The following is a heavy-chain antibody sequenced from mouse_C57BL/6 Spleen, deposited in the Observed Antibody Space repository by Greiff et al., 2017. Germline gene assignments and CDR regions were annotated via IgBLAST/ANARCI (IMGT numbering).Heavy chain of an antibody. V-gene: IGHV1-54*01. CDR3: ARWSNTVVALDY. J-gene: IGHJ2*01. Sequence: QVQLQQSGAELVRPGTSVKVSCKASGYAFTNYLIEWVKQRPGQGLEWIGVINPGSGGTKYNEKFKGKATMTADKSSSTAYMQLSSLTSEDSAVYFCARWSNTVVALDYWGQGTTLTVSS. CDR2: INPGSGGT. D-gene: IGHD1-1*01. CDR1: GYAFTNYL.